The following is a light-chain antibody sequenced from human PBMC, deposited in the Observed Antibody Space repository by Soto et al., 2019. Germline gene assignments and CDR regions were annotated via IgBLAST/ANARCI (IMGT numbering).Light chain of an antibody. CDR1: QSVSSSY. Sequence: PGERVTLSCRASQSVSSSYLTWCQQKPGQAPRLLIYGASTRATSIPARFSGSGSGTDFTLTISRLEPEDFAVYYCQQYDIWPPYTFGQGTKVDIK. V-gene: IGKV3-20*01. CDR3: QQYDIWPPYT. CDR2: GAS. J-gene: IGKJ2*01.